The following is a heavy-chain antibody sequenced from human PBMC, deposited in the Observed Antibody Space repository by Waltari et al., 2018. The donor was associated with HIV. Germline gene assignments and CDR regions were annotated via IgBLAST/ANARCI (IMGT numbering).Heavy chain of an antibody. CDR1: GGSISSGGFY. Sequence: QVQLQESGPGLIKPSQTLSLTCTVSGGSISSGGFYWSWIRQHPGKGLEWIGYIYYRVNIYYNPSLKSPITISLDTSKNQFSLKLSSVTAADTAVYYCARVFSSGSYPDAFDIWGPGTMVTVSP. CDR3: ARVFSSGSYPDAFDI. J-gene: IGHJ3*02. V-gene: IGHV4-31*01. D-gene: IGHD1-26*01. CDR2: IYYRVNI.